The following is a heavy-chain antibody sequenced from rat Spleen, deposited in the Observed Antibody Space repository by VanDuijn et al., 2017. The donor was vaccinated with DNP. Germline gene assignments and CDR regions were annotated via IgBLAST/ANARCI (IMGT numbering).Heavy chain of an antibody. CDR1: GITFSDHN. CDR2: IIYDGSST. CDR3: ARPASPYYFDY. V-gene: IGHV5-7*01. Sequence: EVQLVESGGDLVQPGRSLKLSCAVSGITFSDHNMAWVRQAPKKGLEWVATIIYDGSSTYYRDSVKGRFTISRDNAKSTLYLQMDSLRSEDTATYYCARPASPYYFDYWGQGVMVTVSS. J-gene: IGHJ2*01. D-gene: IGHD3-8*01.